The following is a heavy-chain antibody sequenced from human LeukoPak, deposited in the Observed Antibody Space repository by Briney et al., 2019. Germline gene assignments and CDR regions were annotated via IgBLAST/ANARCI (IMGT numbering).Heavy chain of an antibody. CDR2: INPSGGST. Sequence: ASVQVSCKASGYTFTSYYMHWVRQAPGQGLEWMGIINPSGGSTSYAQKFQGRVTMTRDTSTSTVYMELSRLRSEDTAVYYCARESKADYYDSSGLGKIGDHWGQGTLVTVSS. CDR3: ARESKADYYDSSGLGKIGDH. D-gene: IGHD3-22*01. V-gene: IGHV1-46*01. CDR1: GYTFTSYY. J-gene: IGHJ4*02.